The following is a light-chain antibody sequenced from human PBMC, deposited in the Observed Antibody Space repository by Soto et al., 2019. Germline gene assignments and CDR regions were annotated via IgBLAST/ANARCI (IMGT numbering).Light chain of an antibody. V-gene: IGLV2-14*01. Sequence: QSALTQPASVSGSPGQSITISCTGTSSDVGGYNYVSWYQQHPGKAPKLMIYEVSNRPSGVSNRFSGSKSGNTASLTISGLQPEDEADYYCNSYTSRYTFVLGTGNKLTVL. CDR2: EVS. CDR3: NSYTSRYTFV. CDR1: SSDVGGYNY. J-gene: IGLJ1*01.